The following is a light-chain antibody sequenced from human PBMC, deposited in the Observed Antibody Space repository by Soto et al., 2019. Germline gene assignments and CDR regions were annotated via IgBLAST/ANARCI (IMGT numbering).Light chain of an antibody. Sequence: EIVLTQSPDTVSLSPGETATLSCRASQSVSSNYLAWYQQKPGQAPRLLIYGASSRATGIPDRFSGRGSGTDFTLTITRLEPEDFAVFYCQKYYNSITFGQGTRLEIE. CDR2: GAS. J-gene: IGKJ5*01. V-gene: IGKV3-20*01. CDR3: QKYYNSIT. CDR1: QSVSSNY.